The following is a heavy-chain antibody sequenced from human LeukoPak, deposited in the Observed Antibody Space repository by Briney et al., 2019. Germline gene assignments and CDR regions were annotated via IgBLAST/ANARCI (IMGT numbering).Heavy chain of an antibody. CDR1: GFTFSTYG. J-gene: IGHJ4*02. V-gene: IGHV3-30*18. D-gene: IGHD6-19*01. CDR2: ISYDGRNE. CDR3: AKALLRNLAVAGTELDY. Sequence: GGSLRLSCAASGFTFSTYGMHWVRQAPGKGLEGVAVISYDGRNEYYADSVKGRFTISRDNSKNTLYLQMNSLRAEDTAVDYCAKALLRNLAVAGTELDYWGQGTLVTVSS.